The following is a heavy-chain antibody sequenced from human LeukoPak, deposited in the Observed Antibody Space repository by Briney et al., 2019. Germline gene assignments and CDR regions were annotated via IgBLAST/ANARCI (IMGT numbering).Heavy chain of an antibody. CDR3: ARHNYYDSSGLLDY. CDR2: IYYIGST. V-gene: IGHV4-59*01. Sequence: PSETLSLTCSVSGGSISSYYWSWIRQPPGKGLEWIGNIYYIGSTNYNPSLKSRVTISVDTSKNQFSLKLSSVTAADTAVYYCARHNYYDSSGLLDYWGQGTLVTVSS. J-gene: IGHJ4*02. D-gene: IGHD3-22*01. CDR1: GGSISSYY.